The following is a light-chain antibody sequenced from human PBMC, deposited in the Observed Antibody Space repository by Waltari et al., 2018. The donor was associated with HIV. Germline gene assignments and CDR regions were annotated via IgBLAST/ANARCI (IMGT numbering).Light chain of an antibody. V-gene: IGKV4-1*01. Sequence: DIVMTQSPDSLAVSLGERATIHCKSSQSVLNRSSNKNSLAWYQQKSGQPPNLLIYWASTRESGVPERFSGSGSRTDFTLTISSLQAADVAVYYCQQHYTSPYTFGQGTKLEIK. CDR1: QSVLNRSSNKNS. CDR2: WAS. CDR3: QQHYTSPYT. J-gene: IGKJ2*01.